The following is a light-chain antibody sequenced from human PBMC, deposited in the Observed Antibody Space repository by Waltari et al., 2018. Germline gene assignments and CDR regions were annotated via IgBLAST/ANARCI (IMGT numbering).Light chain of an antibody. Sequence: QSALTQPRSVSGSPGQSVTISCTGTSSDVGRFNYVSWHQQHPGKAPKHMIYDVNKRPSGVPDRFSGSKSGNTASLTIAGLQAEDEADYYCCSYAGSYTLVFGGGTKLTVL. J-gene: IGLJ3*02. CDR3: CSYAGSYTLV. V-gene: IGLV2-11*01. CDR1: SSDVGRFNY. CDR2: DVN.